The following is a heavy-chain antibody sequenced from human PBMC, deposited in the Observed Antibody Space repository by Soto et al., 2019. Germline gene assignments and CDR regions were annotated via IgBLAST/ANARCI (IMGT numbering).Heavy chain of an antibody. CDR3: ARDTGAAASDY. D-gene: IGHD6-13*01. J-gene: IGHJ4*02. V-gene: IGHV4-61*01. CDR2: IYYSGST. Sequence: QVQLQESGPGLVKPSETLSLTCTVSGGSVSSGSYYWSWIRQPPGKGLEWIGYIYYSGSTNYNTSLKSRVTISVDTSKNQFSLKLSSVTAADTAVYYCARDTGAAASDYWGQGTLVTVSS. CDR1: GGSVSSGSYY.